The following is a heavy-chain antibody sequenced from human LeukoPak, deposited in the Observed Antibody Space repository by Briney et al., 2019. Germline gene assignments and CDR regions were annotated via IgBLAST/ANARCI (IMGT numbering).Heavy chain of an antibody. V-gene: IGHV1-69*05. CDR1: GYTFTSYG. J-gene: IGHJ5*02. CDR2: IIPIFGTA. CDR3: ARAIAVALTPTNWFDP. D-gene: IGHD6-19*01. Sequence: EASVKVSCKASGYTFTSYGISWVRQAPGQGLEWMGWIIPIFGTANYAQKFQGRVTITTDESTSTAYMELSSLRSEDTAVYYCARAIAVALTPTNWFDPWGQGTLVTVSS.